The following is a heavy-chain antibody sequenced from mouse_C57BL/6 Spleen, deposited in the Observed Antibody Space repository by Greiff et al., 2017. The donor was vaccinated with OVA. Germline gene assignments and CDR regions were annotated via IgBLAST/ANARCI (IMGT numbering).Heavy chain of an antibody. Sequence: QVQLQQSGPGLVAPSQSLSITCTVSGFSLNSYAISWVRQPPGKGLEWLGVIWTGGGTNYNSALKSRLSISKDNSKSQVFLKMNSLQTDDTARYYCARNGDYSNLLYYFDYWGQGTTLTVSS. J-gene: IGHJ2*01. D-gene: IGHD2-5*01. CDR2: IWTGGGT. CDR3: ARNGDYSNLLYYFDY. V-gene: IGHV2-9-1*01. CDR1: GFSLNSYA.